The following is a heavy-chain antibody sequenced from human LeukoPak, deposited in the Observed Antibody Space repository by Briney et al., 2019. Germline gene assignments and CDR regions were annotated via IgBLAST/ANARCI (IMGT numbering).Heavy chain of an antibody. Sequence: SQTLSLTCAISGDSVSSNSAAWNWIRQSPSRGLEWLGRTYYRSKWYNDYAVSVKSRITINPDTSKNQFSLKLSSVTAADTAVYYCARRYSSGWSPFDYWGQGTLVTVSS. CDR3: ARRYSSGWSPFDY. CDR1: GDSVSSNSAA. V-gene: IGHV6-1*01. J-gene: IGHJ4*02. CDR2: TYYRSKWYN. D-gene: IGHD6-19*01.